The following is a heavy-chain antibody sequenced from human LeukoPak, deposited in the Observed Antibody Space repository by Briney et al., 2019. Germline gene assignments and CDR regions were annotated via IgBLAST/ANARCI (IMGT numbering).Heavy chain of an antibody. Sequence: GGSLRLSCAASGFTFSSYNMKWVRQAPGKGLEWVSSISTSSSYIYYADSVKGRFTISRDNVKNSLNLQMNSLRVEDTAVYYCARDRDWNSGFDYWGQGTLVTVSS. J-gene: IGHJ4*02. CDR1: GFTFSSYN. CDR3: ARDRDWNSGFDY. D-gene: IGHD1-7*01. CDR2: ISTSSSYI. V-gene: IGHV3-21*01.